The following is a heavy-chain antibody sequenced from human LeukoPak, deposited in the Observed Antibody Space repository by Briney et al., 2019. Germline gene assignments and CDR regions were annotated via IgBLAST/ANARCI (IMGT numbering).Heavy chain of an antibody. Sequence: GGSLRLSCGATGFTFSNYTMSWVRQGPGKGLEWISGISGTTGKTYYADSVKGRFSVSRDNSKNTLYLQMDRLRAEDTAVYYCAKGGGETTVEVSAAGVFQYWGQGTLVTVSS. CDR2: ISGTTGKT. V-gene: IGHV3-23*01. J-gene: IGHJ4*02. D-gene: IGHD4-11*01. CDR3: AKGGGETTVEVSAAGVFQY. CDR1: GFTFSNYT.